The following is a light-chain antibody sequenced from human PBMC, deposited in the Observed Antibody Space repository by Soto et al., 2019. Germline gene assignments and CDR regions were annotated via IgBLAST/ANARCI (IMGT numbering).Light chain of an antibody. Sequence: QSALTQPASVSGSPGQSITISCTGSSSDVGGYNYVSWYQQHPGKAPKLLISDVSDRPSGVSNRFSGSKSGNTASLTISGLQAEDEADYYCSSYTSSSTRGPYVFGTGTKLTVL. V-gene: IGLV2-14*01. CDR1: SSDVGGYNY. CDR2: DVS. CDR3: SSYTSSSTRGPYV. J-gene: IGLJ1*01.